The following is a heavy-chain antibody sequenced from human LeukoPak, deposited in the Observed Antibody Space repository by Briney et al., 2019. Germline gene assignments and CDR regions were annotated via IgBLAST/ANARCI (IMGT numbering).Heavy chain of an antibody. Sequence: SETLSLTCAVSGGSISSGGYSWSWIRQPPGKGLEWIGEINHNGVTYYNPSLKSRVTISVDTSFSLKVTSVTAADTAVYYCARGPFPRKRGGFDYWGQGTLVTVSS. D-gene: IGHD2-15*01. CDR1: GGSISSGGYS. J-gene: IGHJ4*02. CDR3: ARGPFPRKRGGFDY. V-gene: IGHV4-30-2*01. CDR2: INHNGVT.